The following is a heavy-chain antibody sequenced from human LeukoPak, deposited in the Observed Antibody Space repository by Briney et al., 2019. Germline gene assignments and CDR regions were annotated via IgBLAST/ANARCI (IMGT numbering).Heavy chain of an antibody. J-gene: IGHJ4*02. CDR1: GFTFDDYA. V-gene: IGHV3-9*01. CDR2: ISWNSGSI. Sequence: GGSLRLSCAASGFTFDDYAMHWVRQAPGKGLEWVSGISWNSGSIGYADSVKGRFTISRDNSKNTLYLQMNSLRPEDTAVYYCAKAAMYSNRWTPFDDWGQGTLVTVSS. CDR3: AKAAMYSNRWTPFDD. D-gene: IGHD2/OR15-2a*01.